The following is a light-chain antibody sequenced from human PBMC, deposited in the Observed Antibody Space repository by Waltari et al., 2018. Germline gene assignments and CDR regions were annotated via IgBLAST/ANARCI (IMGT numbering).Light chain of an antibody. J-gene: IGKJ2*01. Sequence: EIVMTQSPATLSVSPGERATLSCRASRRVRSNLSWYQQKPGQAPRLLIYGASTRATGIPDRFSGSGSGTEFTLTISSLQSEDFAVYYCQQCHNWPPWTFGQGTKVEIK. CDR1: RRVRSN. V-gene: IGKV3-15*01. CDR2: GAS. CDR3: QQCHNWPPWT.